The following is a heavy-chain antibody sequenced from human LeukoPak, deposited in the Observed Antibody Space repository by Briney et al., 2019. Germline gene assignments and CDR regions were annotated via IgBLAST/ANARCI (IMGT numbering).Heavy chain of an antibody. J-gene: IGHJ2*01. D-gene: IGHD6-13*01. Sequence: PSETLSLTCTVPGGSIRSYYWSWIRQPPGKGLEWIGYIYYSGSTNYNPSLKSRVTISVDTSKNQFSLKLSSVTAADTAVYYCARVYYSNSYDYWYFDLWGRGTLVTVSS. CDR3: ARVYYSNSYDYWYFDL. CDR1: GGSIRSYY. CDR2: IYYSGST. V-gene: IGHV4-59*01.